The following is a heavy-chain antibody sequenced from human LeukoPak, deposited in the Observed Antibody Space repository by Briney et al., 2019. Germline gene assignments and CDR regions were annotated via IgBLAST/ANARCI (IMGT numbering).Heavy chain of an antibody. CDR3: AKVPTVGYCSGGSCYGAFDI. CDR2: ISYDGSNK. Sequence: GGSLRLSCAASGFTFSSYGMHWVRQAPGKGLEWVAVISYDGSNKYYADSVKGRFTISRDNSKNTLYLQMNSLRAEDTAVYYCAKVPTVGYCSGGSCYGAFDIWGQGTMVTVSS. D-gene: IGHD2-15*01. V-gene: IGHV3-30*18. J-gene: IGHJ3*02. CDR1: GFTFSSYG.